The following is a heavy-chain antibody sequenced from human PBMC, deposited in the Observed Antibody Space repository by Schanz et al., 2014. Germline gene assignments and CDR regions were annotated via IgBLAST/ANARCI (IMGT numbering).Heavy chain of an antibody. V-gene: IGHV4-31*03. CDR3: ARHGGIPYYPMDV. D-gene: IGHD3-16*01. Sequence: QVQLQESGPGLVKPSQTLSLTCTVSGASISSGGSYWDWIRLLPGKGLECIGYISYSGSTSFNPSLKSRLTMSVDTSKNQFSLRLSSVTAADTAVYYCARHGGIPYYPMDVWGQGTTVTVSS. CDR1: GASISSGGSY. J-gene: IGHJ6*02. CDR2: ISYSGST.